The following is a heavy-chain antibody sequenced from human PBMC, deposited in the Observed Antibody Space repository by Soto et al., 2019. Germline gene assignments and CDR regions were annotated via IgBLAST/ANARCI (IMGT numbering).Heavy chain of an antibody. V-gene: IGHV4-59*01. CDR3: ARVPAVASTIPSLWFDP. CDR1: GGSISRYY. Sequence: SLTCNVSGGSISRYYWSWIRQPPGKGLEWIGYIHYSGSTKYNPSLKSRVTISVDTSKNQFSLKLTSVTAADTAVYFCARVPAVASTIPSLWFDPWGQGTLVTVSS. J-gene: IGHJ5*02. D-gene: IGHD6-19*01. CDR2: IHYSGST.